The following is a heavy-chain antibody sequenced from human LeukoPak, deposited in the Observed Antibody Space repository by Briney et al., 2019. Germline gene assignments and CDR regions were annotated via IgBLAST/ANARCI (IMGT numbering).Heavy chain of an antibody. CDR1: GFTFSSYG. CDR3: AREGNSGYDWNY. Sequence: PGRSLRLSCAASGFTFSSYGMHWVRECPGKGLVGVADIWYDGSNKHYADSVKGRFTISRDNSKNTLYLQMNSLRAEDTAVYYCAREGNSGYDWNYWGQGTLVTVSS. CDR2: IWYDGSNK. D-gene: IGHD5-12*01. V-gene: IGHV3-33*01. J-gene: IGHJ4*02.